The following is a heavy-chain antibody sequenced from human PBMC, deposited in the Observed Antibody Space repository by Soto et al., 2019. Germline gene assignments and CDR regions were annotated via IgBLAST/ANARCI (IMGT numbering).Heavy chain of an antibody. D-gene: IGHD2-2*01. CDR3: SRLVEDYYFYGMDV. Sequence: QVQLQESGPGLVKPSGTLSLTCAVSGGSISNSNWWSWVLQPQGKGLEWLGDISPSGGTNDNPSLNSVAYTSGDKSKHQFSLRLTSVTAADAAVYYCSRLVEDYYFYGMDVWGQGTTVAVSS. CDR2: ISPSGGT. V-gene: IGHV4-4*02. CDR1: GGSISNSNW. J-gene: IGHJ6*02.